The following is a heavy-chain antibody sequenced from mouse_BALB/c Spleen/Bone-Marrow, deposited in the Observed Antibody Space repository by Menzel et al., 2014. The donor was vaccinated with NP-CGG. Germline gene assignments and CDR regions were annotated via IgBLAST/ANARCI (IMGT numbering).Heavy chain of an antibody. V-gene: IGHV4-1*02. CDR3: ARLHYYGYGAY. CDR1: GFDFSSYW. Sequence: EVKVIESGGGLVQPGGSLKLSCAASGFDFSSYWMNWVRQAPGKGLEWIGEINPDSSTINYTPSLKDKFIISRDNAKNTLYLQMSKVRSEDTAPYYCARLHYYGYGAYWGQGTLVTVSA. J-gene: IGHJ3*01. CDR2: INPDSSTI. D-gene: IGHD1-2*01.